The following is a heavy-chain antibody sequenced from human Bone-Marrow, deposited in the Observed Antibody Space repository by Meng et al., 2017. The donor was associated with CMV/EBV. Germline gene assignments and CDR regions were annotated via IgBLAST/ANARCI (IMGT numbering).Heavy chain of an antibody. J-gene: IGHJ4*02. CDR3: ARGRSGSPDY. CDR1: GGSISSYY. Sequence: GSLRLSCTVSGGSISSYYWSWIRQPPGKGLEWIGYIYYSGSTNYNPSLKSRVTISVDTSKNQFSLKLSSVTAADTAVYYCARGRSGSPDYWGQGTLVTVSS. V-gene: IGHV4-59*01. CDR2: IYYSGST. D-gene: IGHD1-26*01.